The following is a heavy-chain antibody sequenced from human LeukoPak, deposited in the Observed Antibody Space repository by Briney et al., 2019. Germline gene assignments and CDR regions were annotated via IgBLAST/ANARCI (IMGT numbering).Heavy chain of an antibody. J-gene: IGHJ4*02. CDR1: GFVFSDYS. CDR2: IRGSGSGM. D-gene: IGHD7-27*01. Sequence: GGSLRLSCAASGFVFSDYSMNWVRQAPGKGLEWVANIRGSGSGMGYGSYYADSVKGRFTISRDNAKTSLYLQMNSLRADDTAVYYCARDDNWGFDCWGQGALVTVSS. CDR3: ARDDNWGFDC. V-gene: IGHV3-48*04.